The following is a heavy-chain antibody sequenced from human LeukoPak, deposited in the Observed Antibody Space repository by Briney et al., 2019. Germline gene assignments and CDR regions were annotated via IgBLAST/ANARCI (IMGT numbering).Heavy chain of an antibody. V-gene: IGHV3-48*01. CDR2: ISSSSSTI. J-gene: IGHJ5*02. CDR1: GFTFSSYS. Sequence: GGSLRLSCVVSGFTFSSYSMNWVRQAPGKGLEWVSYISSSSSTIYYADSVKGRFTISRDNAKNSLYLQMNSLRAEDTAVYYCARGSLPILGKPWFDPWGQGTLVTVSS. CDR3: ARGSLPILGKPWFDP.